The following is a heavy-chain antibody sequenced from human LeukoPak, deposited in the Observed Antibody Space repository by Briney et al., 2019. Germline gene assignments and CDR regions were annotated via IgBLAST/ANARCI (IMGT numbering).Heavy chain of an antibody. V-gene: IGHV5-51*01. CDR2: IYPGDSDT. CDR1: GYTFTTYW. Sequence: GESLKISCKGSGYTFTTYWIGWVRQLPGKGLEWMGIIYPGDSDTRYSPSLQGQVTISADKSISTAYLQWSSLKASDTAMYYCARHEPRWFGIDYWGQGTLVTVSS. J-gene: IGHJ4*02. CDR3: ARHEPRWFGIDY. D-gene: IGHD3-10*01.